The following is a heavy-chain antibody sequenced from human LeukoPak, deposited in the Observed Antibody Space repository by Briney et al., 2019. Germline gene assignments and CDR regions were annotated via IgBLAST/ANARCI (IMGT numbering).Heavy chain of an antibody. CDR3: ARESNFWRAFDY. CDR1: GGSTSSYY. Sequence: PSETLSLTCTVSGGSTSSYYWSWIRQPPGKGLEWIGYIYYSGSTNYNPSLKSRVTISVDTSKNQFSLKLSSVTAADTAVYYCARESNFWRAFDYWGQGTLVTVSS. V-gene: IGHV4-59*01. CDR2: IYYSGST. D-gene: IGHD3-3*01. J-gene: IGHJ4*02.